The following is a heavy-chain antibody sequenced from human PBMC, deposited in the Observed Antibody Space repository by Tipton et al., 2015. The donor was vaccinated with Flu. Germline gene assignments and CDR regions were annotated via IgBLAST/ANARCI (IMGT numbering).Heavy chain of an antibody. J-gene: IGHJ6*03. D-gene: IGHD2-2*01. CDR2: IYHSGST. CDR1: AFSISSGYY. Sequence: LRLSCAVSAFSISSGYYWGWIRQPPGKGLEWIGSIYHSGSTYYNPSLETRVTISVDTSKNQFPRKLSSVTAADTAVYYCARHRRAMPYYYYMDVWGIGTTVTVSS. CDR3: ARHRRAMPYYYYMDV. V-gene: IGHV4-38-2*01.